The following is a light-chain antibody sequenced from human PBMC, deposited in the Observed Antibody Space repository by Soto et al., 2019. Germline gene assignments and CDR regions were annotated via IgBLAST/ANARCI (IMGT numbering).Light chain of an antibody. CDR3: QQYGSSPIT. Sequence: EIVLTQSPCTLSLSPGERATLSCRASQSVSSSYLAWYQQKPGQAPRLLIYGASRRATGIPDRFSGSGSGTDFTLTISRLEPEDFAVYYCQQYGSSPITFGQGTKVDIK. V-gene: IGKV3-20*01. J-gene: IGKJ1*01. CDR1: QSVSSSY. CDR2: GAS.